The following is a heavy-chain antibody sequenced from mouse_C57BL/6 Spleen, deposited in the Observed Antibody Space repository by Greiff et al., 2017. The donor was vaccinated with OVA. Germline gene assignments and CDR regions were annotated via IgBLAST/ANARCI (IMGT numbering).Heavy chain of an antibody. CDR1: GFTFSDYG. J-gene: IGHJ3*01. CDR3: ANYCGSSYWFAY. CDR2: ISSGSSTI. D-gene: IGHD1-1*01. V-gene: IGHV5-17*01. Sequence: EVQRVESGGGLVKPGGSLKLSCAASGFTFSDYGMHWVRQAPEKGLEWVAYISSGSSTIEYADTVKGRFPISRDNAKNTLFLQVTSLRSEDTAMDYCANYCGSSYWFAYWGQGPLVTVSA.